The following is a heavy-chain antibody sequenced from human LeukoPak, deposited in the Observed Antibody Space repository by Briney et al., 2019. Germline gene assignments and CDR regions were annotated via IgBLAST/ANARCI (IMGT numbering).Heavy chain of an antibody. Sequence: GGSLRLSCEASGFTFSCYWMAWVRQAPGKEPEWVANMRQDGGEIYYVDSVKGRFTISRDNARNFLYLQMNSLRVEDTAVYYCARDKITGPTNFDSWGQGTLVTVSS. CDR2: MRQDGGEI. J-gene: IGHJ4*02. CDR1: GFTFSCYW. CDR3: ARDKITGPTNFDS. D-gene: IGHD1-14*01. V-gene: IGHV3-7*01.